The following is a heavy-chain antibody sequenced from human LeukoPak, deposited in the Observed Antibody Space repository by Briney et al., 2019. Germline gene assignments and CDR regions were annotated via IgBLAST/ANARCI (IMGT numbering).Heavy chain of an antibody. Sequence: SGGSLRLSCAASGFTFSSYWMSWVRQAPGKGLEWVANIKQDGSEKYYVDSVKGRFTISRDNAKNSLYLQMNSLRAEDTAVYYCARDREYYYGSGSRTDAFDIWGQGTMVTVSS. V-gene: IGHV3-7*01. D-gene: IGHD3-10*01. CDR3: ARDREYYYGSGSRTDAFDI. CDR2: IKQDGSEK. J-gene: IGHJ3*02. CDR1: GFTFSSYW.